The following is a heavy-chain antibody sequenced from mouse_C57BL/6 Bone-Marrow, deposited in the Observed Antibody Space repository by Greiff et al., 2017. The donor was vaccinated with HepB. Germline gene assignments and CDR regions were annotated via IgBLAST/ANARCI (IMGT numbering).Heavy chain of an antibody. CDR2: IYPGSGNT. J-gene: IGHJ2*01. V-gene: IGHV1-76*01. CDR3: ARDSY. Sequence: VQLQQSGAELVRPGASVKLSCKASGYTFTDYFINWVKQRPGQGLEWIARIYPGSGNTYYNEKFKGKATLTAEKSSSTAYMQLSSLTSEDSAVYFCARDSYWGQGTTLTVSS. CDR1: GYTFTDYF.